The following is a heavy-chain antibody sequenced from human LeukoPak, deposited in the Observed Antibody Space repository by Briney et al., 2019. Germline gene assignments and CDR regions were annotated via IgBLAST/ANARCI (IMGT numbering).Heavy chain of an antibody. CDR2: INHSGST. Sequence: PSETLSLTCAVYGGSFSGYYWSWIRQPPGKGLEWIGEINHSGSTNYNPSLKSRVTISVDTSKNQFSLKLSSVTAADTAVYYCARARYSSSAHFDYWGQGTLVTVSS. V-gene: IGHV4-34*01. CDR1: GGSFSGYY. J-gene: IGHJ4*02. CDR3: ARARYSSSAHFDY. D-gene: IGHD6-13*01.